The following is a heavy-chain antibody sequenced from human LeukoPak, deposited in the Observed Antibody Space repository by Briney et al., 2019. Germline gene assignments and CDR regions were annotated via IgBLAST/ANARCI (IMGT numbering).Heavy chain of an antibody. V-gene: IGHV1-18*01. J-gene: IGHJ4*02. CDR2: ISVYNGNT. CDR1: GYAFTSYG. D-gene: IGHD1-26*01. Sequence: ASVKVSCKASGYAFTSYGISWVRQAPGQGLEWMGWISVYNGNTNYAQKLQGRVTMTTDTSTSTAYMELRSLRSDDTAVYYCARGLRSYPAALNFDYWGQGTLVTVSS. CDR3: ARGLRSYPAALNFDY.